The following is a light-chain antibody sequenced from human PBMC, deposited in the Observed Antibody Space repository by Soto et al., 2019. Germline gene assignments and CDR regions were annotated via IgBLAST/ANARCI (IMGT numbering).Light chain of an antibody. J-gene: IGKJ4*01. V-gene: IGKV1-9*01. CDR1: EGISGR. CDR2: PAS. Sequence: IQLTQSPSSLSASVGDRVTITCRASEGISGRLAWYQRKPGKVPTLLISPASSFQSGVPSRFSGSASGTDFSLTINGLQPEEFATYYCFKLYRYPLTFGGGTTVDIK. CDR3: FKLYRYPLT.